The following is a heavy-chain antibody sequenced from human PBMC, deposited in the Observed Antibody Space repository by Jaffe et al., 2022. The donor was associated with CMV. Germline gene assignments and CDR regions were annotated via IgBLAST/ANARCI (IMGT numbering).Heavy chain of an antibody. CDR1: GFTFSSYA. Sequence: EVQLVESGGGLVQPGGSLRLSCAASGFTFSSYAMHWVRQAPGKGLEYVSAISSNGGSTYYANSVKGRFTISRDNSKNTLYLQMGSLRAEDMAVYYCARGLYDFWSGYYYYYMDVWGKGTTVTVSS. CDR2: ISSNGGST. V-gene: IGHV3-64*01. CDR3: ARGLYDFWSGYYYYYMDV. D-gene: IGHD3-3*01. J-gene: IGHJ6*03.